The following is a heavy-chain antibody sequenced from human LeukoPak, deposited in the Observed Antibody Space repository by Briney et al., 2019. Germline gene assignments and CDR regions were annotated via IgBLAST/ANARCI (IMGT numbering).Heavy chain of an antibody. Sequence: PGRSLRLSCAASGFTPSSYAMYWVRQAPGKGLEWVAVISYDGTNKYYADDSVKGRFTISRDNSRDTLYLQMNSLSAEDTAVYYCAKERNYYGSGSSTDFDFWGQGTLVTVSS. J-gene: IGHJ4*02. V-gene: IGHV3-30*18. D-gene: IGHD3-10*01. CDR1: GFTPSSYA. CDR3: AKERNYYGSGSSTDFDF. CDR2: ISYDGTNK.